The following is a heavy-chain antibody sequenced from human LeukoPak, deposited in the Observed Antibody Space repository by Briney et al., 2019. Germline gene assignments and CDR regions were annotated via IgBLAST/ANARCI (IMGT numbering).Heavy chain of an antibody. CDR2: SIPIFGTA. J-gene: IGHJ3*02. D-gene: IGHD4-17*01. V-gene: IGHV1-69*13. Sequence: SVKVSCKASGGTFSSYAISWVRQAPGQGLEWMGGSIPIFGTANYAQKFQGRVTITADESTSTAYMELSSLRSEDTAVYYCAKSREILNDYGDPGAFDIWGQGTMVTVSS. CDR1: GGTFSSYA. CDR3: AKSREILNDYGDPGAFDI.